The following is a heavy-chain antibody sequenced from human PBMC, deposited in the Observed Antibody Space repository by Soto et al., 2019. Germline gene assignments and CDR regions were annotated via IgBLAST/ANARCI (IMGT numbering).Heavy chain of an antibody. V-gene: IGHV3-33*01. CDR2: IWYDGSNK. J-gene: IGHJ4*02. Sequence: SLRLSCAASGFTFSSYGMHWVRQAPGKGLEWVAVIWYDGSNKYYADSVKGRFTISRDNSKNTLYLQMNSLRAEDTAVYYCARGRYDYVGGSYRYTDYFDYWGQGTLVTVSS. CDR3: ARGRYDYVGGSYRYTDYFDY. D-gene: IGHD3-16*02. CDR1: GFTFSSYG.